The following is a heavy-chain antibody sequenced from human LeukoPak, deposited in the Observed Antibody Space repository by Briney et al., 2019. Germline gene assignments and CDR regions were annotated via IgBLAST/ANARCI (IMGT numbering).Heavy chain of an antibody. CDR1: GFTFSSYS. Sequence: GGSLRLSCAASGFTFSSYSMNWVRQAPGKGLEWVSSISSSSSYLYYADSVKGRFTISRDNAKNSLYLQMNSLRAEDTAVYYCARGMMITFGGVIDYFDYWGQGTLVTVSS. CDR3: ARGMMITFGGVIDYFDY. D-gene: IGHD3-16*02. V-gene: IGHV3-21*01. CDR2: ISSSSSYL. J-gene: IGHJ4*02.